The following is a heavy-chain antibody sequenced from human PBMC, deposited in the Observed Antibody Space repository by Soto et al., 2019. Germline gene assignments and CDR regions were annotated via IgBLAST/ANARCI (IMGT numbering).Heavy chain of an antibody. D-gene: IGHD3-22*01. CDR1: GFTFSDAY. CDR2: IKSQTDGETT. CDR3: SANLPPYYSDSSGGIFDY. J-gene: IGHJ4*02. Sequence: GGSLRLSCAASGFTFSDAYMNWVRQAPGKGLEWVGRIKSQTDGETTDYGAPVKGRFTISRDDSKKSLYLEMSSLNIEDTAVYFCSANLPPYYSDSSGGIFDYWGQGTLVTVSS. V-gene: IGHV3-15*07.